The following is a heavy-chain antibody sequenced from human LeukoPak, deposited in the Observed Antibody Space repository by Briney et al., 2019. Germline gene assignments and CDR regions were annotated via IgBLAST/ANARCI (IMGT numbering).Heavy chain of an antibody. J-gene: IGHJ4*02. CDR3: ARAGRLETWSDEKLYDY. CDR2: INPSGGST. D-gene: IGHD6-19*01. CDR1: GFTFTSYY. Sequence: KTGGSLRLSCAASGFTFTSYYMHWVRQAPGQGLEWMGIINPSGGSTSYAQKFQGRVTMTRDTSTSTVYMELSSLRSEDTAVYYCARAGRLETWSDEKLYDYWGQGTLVTVSS. V-gene: IGHV1-46*01.